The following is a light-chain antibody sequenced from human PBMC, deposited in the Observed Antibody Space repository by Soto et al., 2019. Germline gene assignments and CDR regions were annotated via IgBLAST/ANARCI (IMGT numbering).Light chain of an antibody. CDR1: QSVSSY. V-gene: IGKV3-11*01. J-gene: IGKJ1*01. CDR3: QQRSNWPPVWT. CDR2: DAS. Sequence: EIVLTQYPATLSLSPGERATLSFRASQSVSSYLAWYQQKPGQTPRLLIYDASNRATGIPARFSGSGSGTDFTLTISSLEPEDFAVYYCQQRSNWPPVWTFGQGTKVEIK.